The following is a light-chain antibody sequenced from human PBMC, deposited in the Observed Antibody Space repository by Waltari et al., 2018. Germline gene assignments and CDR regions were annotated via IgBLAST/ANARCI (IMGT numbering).Light chain of an antibody. Sequence: QTVVTQEPSLSVSPGGTVTLTCALSSGSLSTTSYATWYQQTPGQAPRTLVYQANARSSGVPDRFSGSILGNTAALTITVAQTDDEADDYGALYMGSGIWVFGGGTRLTVL. CDR3: ALYMGSGIWV. J-gene: IGLJ3*02. CDR1: SGSLSTTSY. CDR2: QAN. V-gene: IGLV8-61*01.